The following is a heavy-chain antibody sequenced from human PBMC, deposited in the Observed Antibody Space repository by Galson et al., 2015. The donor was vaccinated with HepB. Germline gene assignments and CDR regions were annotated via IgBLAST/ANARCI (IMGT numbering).Heavy chain of an antibody. CDR1: GFTFSSYA. V-gene: IGHV3-30*04. CDR2: ISYDGSNK. CDR3: AREPLTMYFDY. J-gene: IGHJ4*02. D-gene: IGHD3-10*01. Sequence: SLRLSCAASGFTFSSYAMHWVRQAPGKGLEWVAVISYDGSNKYYADSVKGRFTISRDNSKNTLYLQMNSLRAEDTAVYYCAREPLTMYFDYWGQGTLVTVSS.